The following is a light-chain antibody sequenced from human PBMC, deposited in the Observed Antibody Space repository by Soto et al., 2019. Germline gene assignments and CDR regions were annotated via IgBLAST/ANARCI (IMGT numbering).Light chain of an antibody. CDR2: AAS. V-gene: IGKV3-11*01. J-gene: IGKJ1*01. CDR1: ESVSSN. CDR3: QQRSNWPRT. Sequence: EIVLTQSPATLSVSPGERATLSCRASESVSSNVAWYQQKPGQAPRLLIYAASTRATDIPARFSGSGSGTDFTLTISSLEPEDFAVYYCQQRSNWPRTFGQGTKVDIK.